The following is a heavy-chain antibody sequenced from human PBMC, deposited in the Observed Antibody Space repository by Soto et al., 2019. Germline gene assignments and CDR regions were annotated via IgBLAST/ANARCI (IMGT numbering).Heavy chain of an antibody. J-gene: IGHJ4*02. D-gene: IGHD2-15*01. CDR3: ARDRREYCSGGSCYGTSDY. Sequence: GGSLRLSCAASGFTFSSYSMNWVRQAPGKGLEWVSSISSSSSYIYYADSVKGRFTISRDNAKNSLYLQMNSLRAEDTAVYYCARDRREYCSGGSCYGTSDYWGQGTLVTVSS. CDR2: ISSSSSYI. CDR1: GFTFSSYS. V-gene: IGHV3-21*01.